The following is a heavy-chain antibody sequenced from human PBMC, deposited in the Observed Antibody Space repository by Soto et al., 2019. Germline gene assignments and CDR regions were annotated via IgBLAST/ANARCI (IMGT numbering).Heavy chain of an antibody. CDR3: AKNIVQMVYATPDVFDF. V-gene: IGHV3-23*01. Sequence: GGSLRLSCAASVFTFSSYAMSWVRQAPGKGLEWVSAISGSGGSTYYADSVKGRFTISRDNSKNTLYLQMNSLRAEDTAVYYSAKNIVQMVYATPDVFDFWGKGKMVPVPS. D-gene: IGHD2-8*01. CDR1: VFTFSSYA. J-gene: IGHJ3*01. CDR2: ISGSGGST.